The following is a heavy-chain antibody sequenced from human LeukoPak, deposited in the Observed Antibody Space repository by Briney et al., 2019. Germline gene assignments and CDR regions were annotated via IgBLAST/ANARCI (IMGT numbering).Heavy chain of an antibody. J-gene: IGHJ4*02. D-gene: IGHD3-3*01. CDR1: GYTFTGYY. CDR2: INPNSGGT. V-gene: IGHV1-2*02. Sequence: ASVKVSCKASGYTFTGYYMHWVRQAPGQGLEWMGWINPNSGGTNYAQKFQGRVTMTRDTSISTAYMELSRLRSDDTAVYYCARAFITGGFLEWFLDYWGQGTLVTVSS. CDR3: ARAFITGGFLEWFLDY.